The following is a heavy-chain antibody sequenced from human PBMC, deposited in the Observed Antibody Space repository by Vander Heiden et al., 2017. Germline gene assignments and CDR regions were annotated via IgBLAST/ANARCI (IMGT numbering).Heavy chain of an antibody. CDR3: ARDSLNIAAPYYYYGMDV. CDR1: GFSFSLYA. Sequence: QVQLVESGGDVVQPGWSLRLYCAASGFSFSLYAMQWVRQAPGKGREWVAVIWFDGSNTQYADSVKGRFTISRDNSKDTMFLQMNSLRDEDTAVYYCARDSLNIAAPYYYYGMDVWGQGTTVTVSS. J-gene: IGHJ6*02. D-gene: IGHD6-25*01. V-gene: IGHV3-33*01. CDR2: IWFDGSNT.